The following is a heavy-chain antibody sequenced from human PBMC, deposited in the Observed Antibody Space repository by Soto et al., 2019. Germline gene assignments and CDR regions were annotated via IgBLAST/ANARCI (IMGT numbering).Heavy chain of an antibody. V-gene: IGHV1-8*01. D-gene: IGHD3-3*01. Sequence: ASVKVSCKASGYTSTSYDINWVRQATGQGLEWMGWMNPNSGNTGYAQKFQGRVTMTRNTSISTAYMELSSLRSEDTAVYYCASGILTYYDFWSGYLPLYYYYGMDVWGQGTTVTVS. CDR2: MNPNSGNT. J-gene: IGHJ6*02. CDR3: ASGILTYYDFWSGYLPLYYYYGMDV. CDR1: GYTSTSYD.